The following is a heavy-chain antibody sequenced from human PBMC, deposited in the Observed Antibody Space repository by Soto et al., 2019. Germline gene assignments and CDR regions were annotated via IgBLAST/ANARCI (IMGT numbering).Heavy chain of an antibody. V-gene: IGHV3-23*01. CDR1: GFTFSSYA. Sequence: GGSLRLSCAASGFTFSSYAMSWVRQAPGKGLEWVSAISGSGGSTYYADSVKGRFTISRDNSKNTLYLQMNSLRAEDTAVYYCAKDLENDFWSGTYYYGMDVWGQGTTVTVSS. J-gene: IGHJ6*02. D-gene: IGHD3-3*01. CDR2: ISGSGGST. CDR3: AKDLENDFWSGTYYYGMDV.